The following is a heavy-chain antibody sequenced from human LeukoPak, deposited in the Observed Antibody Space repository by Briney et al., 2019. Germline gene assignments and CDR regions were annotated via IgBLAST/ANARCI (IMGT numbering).Heavy chain of an antibody. Sequence: GGPLRLSCAASGFTFDDYAMHWVRQAPGKGLEWVSGISWNSGSIGYADSVKGRFTISRDNAKNSLYLQMNSLRAEDTALYYCAKDYRIAAAGTTAFDYWGQGTLVTVSS. CDR1: GFTFDDYA. V-gene: IGHV3-9*01. CDR3: AKDYRIAAAGTTAFDY. D-gene: IGHD6-13*01. CDR2: ISWNSGSI. J-gene: IGHJ4*02.